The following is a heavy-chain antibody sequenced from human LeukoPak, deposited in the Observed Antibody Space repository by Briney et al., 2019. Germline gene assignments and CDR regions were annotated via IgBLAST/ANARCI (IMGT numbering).Heavy chain of an antibody. J-gene: IGHJ4*02. D-gene: IGHD3-3*01. CDR1: GFTFSSYG. V-gene: IGHV3-30*02. CDR3: ARAGVVYAY. CDR2: IWYDGSNK. Sequence: GGSLRLSCAASGFTFSSYGMHWVRQAPGKGLEWVAFIWYDGSNKYYADSVKGLFTISRDNSKNTLYLQMNSLRAEDMAVYYCARAGVVYAYWGQGTLVTVS.